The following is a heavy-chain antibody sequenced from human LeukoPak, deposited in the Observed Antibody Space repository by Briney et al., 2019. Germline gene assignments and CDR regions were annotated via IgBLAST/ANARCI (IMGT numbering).Heavy chain of an antibody. CDR3: ARGKRSHDTSGYFHAFYYYGMDV. D-gene: IGHD3-22*01. Sequence: PGGSLRLSSSVSGFTFSDSGMHWVRQAPGKGLEWVAFISNDGENQLYADSVKGRFTISRDNSKNTLYLQMYSLRAEDTAVYYCARGKRSHDTSGYFHAFYYYGMDVWGQGTTVTVCS. CDR1: GFTFSDSG. CDR2: ISNDGENQ. J-gene: IGHJ6*02. V-gene: IGHV3-30*03.